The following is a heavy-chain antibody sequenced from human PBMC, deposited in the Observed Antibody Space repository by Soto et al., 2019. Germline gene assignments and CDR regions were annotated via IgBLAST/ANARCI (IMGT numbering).Heavy chain of an antibody. D-gene: IGHD3-10*01. CDR2: ISSSGSTI. V-gene: IGHV3-11*01. CDR1: GFTFSDYY. CDR3: ARLYGAGSYHYYYYGMDV. Sequence: QVQLVESGGGLVKPGGSLRLSCAASGFTFSDYYMSWIRQAPGKGLEWVSYISSSGSTIYYADSVKGGFTISRDNAKNSLYLQMSRLRAEDTAVYYCARLYGAGSYHYYYYGMDVWGQGTTVTVSS. J-gene: IGHJ6*02.